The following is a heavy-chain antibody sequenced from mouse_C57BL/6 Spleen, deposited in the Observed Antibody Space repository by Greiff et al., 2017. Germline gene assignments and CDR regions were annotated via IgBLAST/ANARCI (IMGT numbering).Heavy chain of an antibody. CDR3: ARGATEGKNPWFAY. CDR1: GYTFTGYW. CDR2: ILPGSGST. V-gene: IGHV1-9*01. Sequence: QVTLKESGAELMKPGASVKLSCKATGYTFTGYWIEWVKQRPGHGLEWIGEILPGSGSTNYNEKFKGKATFTADTSSNTAYMQLSSLTTEDSAIYDCARGATEGKNPWFAYWGQGTLVTVSA. J-gene: IGHJ3*01. D-gene: IGHD3-1*01.